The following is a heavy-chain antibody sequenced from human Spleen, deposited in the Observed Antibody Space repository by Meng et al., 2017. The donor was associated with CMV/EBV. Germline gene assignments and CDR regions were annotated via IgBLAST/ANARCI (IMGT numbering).Heavy chain of an antibody. Sequence: ASVKVSCKASGYTFTGYYMHWVRQAPGQGLEWMGWISAYNGNTNYAQKLQGRVTMTTDTSTSTAYMELRSLRSDDTAVYYCARLGQQAYGMDVWGQGTTVTVSS. D-gene: IGHD6-13*01. CDR3: ARLGQQAYGMDV. CDR2: ISAYNGNT. CDR1: GYTFTGYY. J-gene: IGHJ6*02. V-gene: IGHV1-18*04.